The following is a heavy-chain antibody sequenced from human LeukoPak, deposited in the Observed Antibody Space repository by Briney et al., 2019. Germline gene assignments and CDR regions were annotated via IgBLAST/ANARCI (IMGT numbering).Heavy chain of an antibody. V-gene: IGHV1-46*01. J-gene: IGHJ5*02. Sequence: ASVKVSCKASGYPFTSYYMHWVRQAPGQGLEWMGIINPSGGSTSYAQKFQGRVTMTRDTSTSTVYMELSSLRSEDTAVYYCAREGCSGGSCYRNWFDPWGQGTLVTVSS. CDR1: GYPFTSYY. D-gene: IGHD2-15*01. CDR3: AREGCSGGSCYRNWFDP. CDR2: INPSGGST.